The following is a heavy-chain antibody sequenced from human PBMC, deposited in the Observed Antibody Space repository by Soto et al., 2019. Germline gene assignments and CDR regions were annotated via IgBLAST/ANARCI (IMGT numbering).Heavy chain of an antibody. Sequence: GGSLRLSCAASGFTFSDYGMNWVRQAPGKGLEWVSYISSSSSTIYYADSVKGRFTISRDNAKNSLYLQMNSLRAEDTAVYYCATIRDDAFDIWGQGTMVTVSS. V-gene: IGHV3-48*01. CDR1: GFTFSDYG. CDR2: ISSSSSTI. CDR3: ATIRDDAFDI. J-gene: IGHJ3*02.